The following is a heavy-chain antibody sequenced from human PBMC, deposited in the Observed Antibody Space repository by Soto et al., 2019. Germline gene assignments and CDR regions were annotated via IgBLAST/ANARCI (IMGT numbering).Heavy chain of an antibody. CDR3: ARGRRYYDSSGYYYYYFDY. CDR2: INHSGST. Sequence: SETLSLTCAVYGGSFSGYYWSWIRQPPGKGLEWIGEINHSGSTNYNPSLKSRVTISVDTSKNQFSLKLSSVTAADTAVYYCARGRRYYDSSGYYYYYFDYWGQGTLVTVSS. J-gene: IGHJ4*02. V-gene: IGHV4-34*01. D-gene: IGHD3-22*01. CDR1: GGSFSGYY.